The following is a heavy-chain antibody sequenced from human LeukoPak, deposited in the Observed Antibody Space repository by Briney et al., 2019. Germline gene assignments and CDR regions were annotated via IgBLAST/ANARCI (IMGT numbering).Heavy chain of an antibody. J-gene: IGHJ4*02. CDR2: IWYDGSNK. CDR3: ARDRGSYVVAADY. Sequence: GRSLRLSCAASGFTFSSYGMHWVRQAPGKGLERVAVIWYDGSNKYYADSVKGRFTISRDNSKNTLYLQMNSLRAEDTAVYYCARDRGSYVVAADYWGQGTLVTVSS. D-gene: IGHD2-15*01. CDR1: GFTFSSYG. V-gene: IGHV3-33*01.